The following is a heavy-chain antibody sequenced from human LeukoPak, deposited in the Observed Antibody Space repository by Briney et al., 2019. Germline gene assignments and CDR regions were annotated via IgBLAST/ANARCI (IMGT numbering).Heavy chain of an antibody. CDR2: IYYSGST. CDR1: GGSISSSSYY. D-gene: IGHD6-19*01. Sequence: SETLSLTCTVSGGSISSSSYYWGWIRQPPGKGLEWIGSIYYSGSTYYNPSLKSRVTISVDTSKNQFSLKLSSVTAADTAVYYCARLSVAGLIFDYWGQGTLVTVPS. V-gene: IGHV4-39*01. J-gene: IGHJ4*02. CDR3: ARLSVAGLIFDY.